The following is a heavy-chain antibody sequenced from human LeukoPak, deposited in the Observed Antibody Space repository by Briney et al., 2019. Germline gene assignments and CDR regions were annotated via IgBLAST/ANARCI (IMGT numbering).Heavy chain of an antibody. CDR3: AREAKYSSSGPYFDY. V-gene: IGHV3-7*01. J-gene: IGHJ4*02. D-gene: IGHD6-6*01. CDR1: GFTFSSHW. CDR2: IKEDGSEK. Sequence: GGSLRLSCAVSGFTFSSHWMSWVRQAPGKGLEWVANIKEDGSEKYYVDSVKGRFTISRDNAKNSLYLQMNSLRAEDTAVYYCAREAKYSSSGPYFDYWGQGTLVTVSS.